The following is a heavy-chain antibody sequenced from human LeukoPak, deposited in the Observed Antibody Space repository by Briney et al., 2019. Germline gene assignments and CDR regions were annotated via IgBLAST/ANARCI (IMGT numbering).Heavy chain of an antibody. CDR1: GFTVSSNY. Sequence: GGSLRLSCAASGFTVSSNYMSWVRQAPGKGLEWVSVIYSGGSTYYADSVKGRFTISRDNSKNTLYLQMNSLRAEDTAVYYCARLRGSSSDLDYWGQGTLVTVSS. D-gene: IGHD6-6*01. J-gene: IGHJ4*02. CDR2: IYSGGST. V-gene: IGHV3-53*01. CDR3: ARLRGSSSDLDY.